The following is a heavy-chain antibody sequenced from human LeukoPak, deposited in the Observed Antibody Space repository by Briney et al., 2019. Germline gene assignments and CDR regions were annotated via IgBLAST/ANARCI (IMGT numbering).Heavy chain of an antibody. CDR3: AKDQSYDSSGYYWGYYYYYGMDV. Sequence: ETLSLTCAVYGGSFSGYYWSWIRQPPGKGLEWVSAISGSGGSTYYADSVKGRFTISRDNSKNTLYLQMNSLRAEDTAVYYCAKDQSYDSSGYYWGYYYYYGMDVWGQGTTVTVSS. V-gene: IGHV3-23*01. J-gene: IGHJ6*02. D-gene: IGHD3-22*01. CDR1: GGSFSGYY. CDR2: ISGSGGST.